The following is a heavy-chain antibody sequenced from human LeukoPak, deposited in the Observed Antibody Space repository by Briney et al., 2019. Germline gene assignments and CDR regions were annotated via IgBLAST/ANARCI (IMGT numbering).Heavy chain of an antibody. V-gene: IGHV4-31*11. CDR2: IYYIGST. J-gene: IGHJ5*02. CDR3: ARHDYAGGWFDP. CDR1: GGSISSGGYS. Sequence: PSETLSLTCAISGGSISSGGYSWSWIRQPPGKGLEWIGYIYYIGSTYYNPSLKSRATISVDTSKKQFSVKLSSVTAADTAVYYCARHDYAGGWFDPWGQGTLVTVSS. D-gene: IGHD4-23*01.